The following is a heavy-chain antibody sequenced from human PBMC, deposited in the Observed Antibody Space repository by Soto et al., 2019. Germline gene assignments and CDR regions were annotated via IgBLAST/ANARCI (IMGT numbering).Heavy chain of an antibody. J-gene: IGHJ6*02. V-gene: IGHV3-30-3*01. CDR3: ARGSGGYSYYGVDV. Sequence: GGSLRLSCAASGFTFSGYAMHWVRQAPGKGLEWVALISYDGSNKYYADSVKGRFTISRDSSKNTMYLQMNSLRAEDTAVFYWARGSGGYSYYGVDVWGQGTTVTVPS. CDR1: GFTFSGYA. D-gene: IGHD3-16*01. CDR2: ISYDGSNK.